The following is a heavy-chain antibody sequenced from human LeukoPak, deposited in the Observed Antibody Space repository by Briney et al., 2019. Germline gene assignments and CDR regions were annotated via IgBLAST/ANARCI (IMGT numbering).Heavy chain of an antibody. CDR2: IYSGGST. V-gene: IGHV3-53*01. Sequence: GGSLRLSCAASGFTVSSNYMSWVRQAPGKGLEWVSVIYSGGSTYYADSVKGRFTISRDNSKNTLYLQMNSLRAEDTAVYYCARDPGYCSGGSCYSEVSYWGQGTLVSVSS. CDR1: GFTVSSNY. CDR3: ARDPGYCSGGSCYSEVSY. D-gene: IGHD2-15*01. J-gene: IGHJ4*02.